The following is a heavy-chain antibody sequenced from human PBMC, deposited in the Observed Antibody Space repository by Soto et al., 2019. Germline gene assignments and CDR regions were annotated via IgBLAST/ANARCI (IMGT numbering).Heavy chain of an antibody. J-gene: IGHJ4*02. CDR2: SKTDGGTT. CDR3: TTDPVTMIVVVPSSG. V-gene: IGHV3-15*07. D-gene: IGHD3-22*01. Sequence: EVQLVESGGGLVKPGGSLRLSCAASGFTFSNAWMKSKTDGGTTDYAAPVKGRFTISRDDSKNTLYLQMNSLKTEDTAVYYCTTDPVTMIVVVPSSGWGQGTLVTFSS. CDR1: GFTFSNAW.